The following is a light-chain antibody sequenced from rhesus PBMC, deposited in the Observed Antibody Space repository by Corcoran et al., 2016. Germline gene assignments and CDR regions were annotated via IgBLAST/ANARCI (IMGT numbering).Light chain of an antibody. CDR1: ENVNNY. CDR3: QHGYGTPRT. CDR2: KAS. Sequence: DIQMTQSPSSLSASVGDRVTITCRASENVNNYLNWYQQKPGKAPKLLIYKASNLKSGVPTRFSCSGSGTDYTFTSSSLQPEDVATYYCQHGYGTPRTFGGGTKVELK. V-gene: IGKV1-74*01. J-gene: IGKJ4*01.